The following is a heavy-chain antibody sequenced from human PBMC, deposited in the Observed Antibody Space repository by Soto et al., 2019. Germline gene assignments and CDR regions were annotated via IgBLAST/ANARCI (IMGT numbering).Heavy chain of an antibody. CDR3: AREGYSSSSGPRGNWFDP. D-gene: IGHD6-6*01. Sequence: QVQLVQSGAEVKKPGASGKVSCKASGYNFSSYDINWVRQATGQGLDWVGWVSPNNGNTGYAQKFQGRVTMTKNTSISTAYMELSSLRPEDTAVYYCAREGYSSSSGPRGNWFDPWGQGTLVTVSS. V-gene: IGHV1-8*01. J-gene: IGHJ5*02. CDR1: GYNFSSYD. CDR2: VSPNNGNT.